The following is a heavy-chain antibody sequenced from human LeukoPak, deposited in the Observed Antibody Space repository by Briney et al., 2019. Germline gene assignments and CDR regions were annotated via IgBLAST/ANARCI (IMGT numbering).Heavy chain of an antibody. D-gene: IGHD6-19*01. CDR2: INHSGST. J-gene: IGHJ4*02. Sequence: SETLSLTCTVSGASVSSYYWSWIRQPPGKGLEWIGEINHSGSTNYNPSLKSRVTISVDTSKNQFSLKLSSVTAADTAVYYCARVRGGSSGRYSPSLFYWGQGTLVTVSS. CDR3: ARVRGGSSGRYSPSLFY. V-gene: IGHV4-34*01. CDR1: GASVSSYY.